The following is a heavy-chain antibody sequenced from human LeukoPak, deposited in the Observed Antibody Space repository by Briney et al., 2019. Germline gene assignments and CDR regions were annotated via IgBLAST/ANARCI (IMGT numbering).Heavy chain of an antibody. Sequence: ASVKVSCKASGYTFTGYYMHWVRQAPGQGLEWMGWINPNSGGTNYAQEFQGRVTMTRDTSISTAYMELSRLRSDDTAVYYCARDVDSSYCGGDCYGEDDYWGQGTLVTVSS. D-gene: IGHD2-21*02. CDR3: ARDVDSSYCGGDCYGEDDY. J-gene: IGHJ4*02. CDR2: INPNSGGT. V-gene: IGHV1-2*02. CDR1: GYTFTGYY.